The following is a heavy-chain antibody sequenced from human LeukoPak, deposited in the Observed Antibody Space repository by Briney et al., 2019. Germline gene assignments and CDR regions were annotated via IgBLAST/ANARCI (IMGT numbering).Heavy chain of an antibody. D-gene: IGHD3-10*01. CDR1: GGSIRSSSYN. CDR3: ARDSGSGSASLYYYYYMDV. J-gene: IGHJ6*03. Sequence: SETLSLTCTVSGGSIRSSSYNWGWIRQPPGKGLEWIGSMHYTGTTYYNPSLKSRVTISVDTSRNQFSLRLSAVTAADTAVYYCARDSGSGSASLYYYYYMDVWGKGTTVTISS. V-gene: IGHV4-39*07. CDR2: MHYTGTT.